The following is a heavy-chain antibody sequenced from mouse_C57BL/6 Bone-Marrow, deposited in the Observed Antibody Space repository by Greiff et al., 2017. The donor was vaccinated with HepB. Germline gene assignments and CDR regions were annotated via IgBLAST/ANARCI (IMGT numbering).Heavy chain of an antibody. CDR3: ARHPKTYSPYAMDY. V-gene: IGHV2-6-1*01. D-gene: IGHD2-12*01. J-gene: IGHJ4*01. CDR1: GFSLTSYG. CDR2: IWSDGST. Sequence: VKLVESGPGLVAPSQSLSITCTVSGFSLTSYGVHWVRQPPGKGLEWLVVIWSDGSTTYNSALKSRLSISKENSKSQVFLKMNSLQTDDTAMYYCARHPKTYSPYAMDYWGQGTSVTVSS.